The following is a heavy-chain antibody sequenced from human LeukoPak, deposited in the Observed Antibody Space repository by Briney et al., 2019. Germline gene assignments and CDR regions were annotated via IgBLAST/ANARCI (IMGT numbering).Heavy chain of an antibody. J-gene: IGHJ4*02. V-gene: IGHV3-23*01. CDR2: ITGSGGGT. CDR1: GFTFSSYA. D-gene: IGHD6-19*01. Sequence: PGGSLRLSCAASGFTFSSYAVSWVRQAPGKGLEWVSAITGSGGGTYYAASVKGRFTISRDNSKNTLYLQMNSLSTEDTAVYYCAKTTTGYSSGRYPGWPVDYWGQGTLVTVSS. CDR3: AKTTTGYSSGRYPGWPVDY.